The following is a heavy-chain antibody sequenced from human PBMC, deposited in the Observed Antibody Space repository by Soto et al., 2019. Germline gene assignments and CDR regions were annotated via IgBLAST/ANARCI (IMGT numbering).Heavy chain of an antibody. V-gene: IGHV4-59*01. D-gene: IGHD3-22*01. Sequence: PSETLSLTCTVSGGSISGYYWSWIRQPPGKGLEWIGYVWYDGSTNYNPSLKSRVSISLDTSKNQFSLKLSSVTAADTAVYYCARTYDGSGPDSGGYSFDIWGQGTMVTVSS. CDR3: ARTYDGSGPDSGGYSFDI. J-gene: IGHJ3*02. CDR2: VWYDGST. CDR1: GGSISGYY.